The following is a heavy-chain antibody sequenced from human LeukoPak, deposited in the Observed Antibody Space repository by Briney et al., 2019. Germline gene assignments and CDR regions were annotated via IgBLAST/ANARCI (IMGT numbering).Heavy chain of an antibody. CDR1: GFTFSSYG. V-gene: IGHV3-30*02. CDR3: AKDGLRYSSGWYPGD. D-gene: IGHD6-19*01. CDR2: IRYDGSNK. J-gene: IGHJ4*02. Sequence: GGSLRLSCAASGFTFSSYGMHWVRQAPGKGLEWVAFIRYDGSNKYYADSVKGRFTISRDNSKNTLYLQMNSLRAEDTAVYYCAKDGLRYSSGWYPGDWGQGTLVTVSS.